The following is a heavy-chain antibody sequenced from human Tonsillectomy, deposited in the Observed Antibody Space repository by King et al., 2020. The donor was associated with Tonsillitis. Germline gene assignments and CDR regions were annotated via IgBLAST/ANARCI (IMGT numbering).Heavy chain of an antibody. V-gene: IGHV4-61*02. D-gene: IGHD3-10*01. J-gene: IGHJ5*01. CDR3: ARVLSYYENWFDA. CDR2: IFASGTT. CDR1: GDFINGGSFY. Sequence: QLQESGPGLVKPSQTLSLTCTVSGDFINGGSFYWGWVRQPAGKGLEYIGRIFASGTTHYNPSFQSRVTMSVDTSKNQFSLKLSSVTAADTAVYYCARVLSYYENWFDALCHGTLVTVSS.